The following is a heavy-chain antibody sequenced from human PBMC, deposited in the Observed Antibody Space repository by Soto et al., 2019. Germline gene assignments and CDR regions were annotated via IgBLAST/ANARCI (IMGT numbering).Heavy chain of an antibody. CDR2: IYYSGST. V-gene: IGHV4-30-4*01. Sequence: SETLSLTCTVSGGSISSGDYYWSWIRQPPGKGLEWIGYIYYSGSTYYNPSLKSRVTISVDTSKNQFSLKLSSVTAADTAVYYCARGCLECPYYDILTGYYNWFDPWGQGTLVTVSS. CDR1: GGSISSGDYY. CDR3: ARGCLECPYYDILTGYYNWFDP. J-gene: IGHJ5*02. D-gene: IGHD3-9*01.